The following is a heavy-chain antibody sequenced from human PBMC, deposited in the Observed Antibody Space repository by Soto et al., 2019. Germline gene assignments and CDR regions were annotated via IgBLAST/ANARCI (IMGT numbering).Heavy chain of an antibody. CDR1: GDSISSNY. D-gene: IGHD6-13*01. Sequence: QVQLQESGPGLVKPSETLSLTCTVSGDSISSNYWSWIRQPPGKGLEWIGYMSYSGSTNYNPSLKSRVTISLDTPKNRVSLHFSSVTAADTAVYYCARYRGYGSGWYFLDYWGQGTLVTVSS. V-gene: IGHV4-59*08. J-gene: IGHJ4*02. CDR3: ARYRGYGSGWYFLDY. CDR2: MSYSGST.